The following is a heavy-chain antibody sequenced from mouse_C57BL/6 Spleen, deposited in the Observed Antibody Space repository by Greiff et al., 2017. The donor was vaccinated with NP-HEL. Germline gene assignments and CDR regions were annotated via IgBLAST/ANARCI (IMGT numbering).Heavy chain of an antibody. CDR1: GYTFTSYW. D-gene: IGHD2-13*01. Sequence: QVQLKQSGTELVKPGASVKLSCKASGYTFTSYWMHWVKQRPGQGLEWIGNINPSNGGTNYNEKFKSKATLTVDKSSSTAYMQLSSLTSEDSAVYYCARVVITSYYAMDYWGQGTSVTVSS. J-gene: IGHJ4*01. V-gene: IGHV1-53*01. CDR2: INPSNGGT. CDR3: ARVVITSYYAMDY.